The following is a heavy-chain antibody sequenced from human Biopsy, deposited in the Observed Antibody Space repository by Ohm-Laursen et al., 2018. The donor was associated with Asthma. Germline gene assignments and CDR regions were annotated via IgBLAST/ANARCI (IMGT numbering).Heavy chain of an antibody. Sequence: GTLSLTCTVYGGYLTGNYWNWIRQPPGKGLEWIGEIDQSGYTNYNPSLKSRVTISADTSKNQFHLNLSSVTAADTAVYFCARAAITGIRGWFDPWGQGTQVTVSS. CDR3: ARAAITGIRGWFDP. CDR1: GGYLTGNY. D-gene: IGHD1-20*01. V-gene: IGHV4-34*01. CDR2: IDQSGYT. J-gene: IGHJ5*02.